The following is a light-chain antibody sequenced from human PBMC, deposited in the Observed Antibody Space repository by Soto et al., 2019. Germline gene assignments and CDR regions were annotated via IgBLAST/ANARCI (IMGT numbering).Light chain of an antibody. CDR2: RNN. Sequence: QSVLTQPPSASGTPGQRVTISCSGSSSNIGSNYVYWYQQLPGTAPKLLIYRNNQRPSGVPDRFSGSKSGTSASLAIIGLWSEDEADYYCAAWDDSLSGYVFGTGTKVTVL. V-gene: IGLV1-47*03. CDR1: SSNIGSNY. CDR3: AAWDDSLSGYV. J-gene: IGLJ1*01.